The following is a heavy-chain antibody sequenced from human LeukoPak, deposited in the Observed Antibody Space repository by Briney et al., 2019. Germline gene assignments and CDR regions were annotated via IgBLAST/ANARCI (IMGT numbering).Heavy chain of an antibody. Sequence: GGSLKVSCAASGFTFSSYDMHWVRQATGKGLEWVSAIGTAGDTFYPGSVKGRFTISRENAKNSLYLQMNSLRAGDTAVYYCARGSYSSSWGIDYWGPGNLGTVSS. CDR2: IGTAGDT. V-gene: IGHV3-13*04. CDR3: ARGSYSSSWGIDY. D-gene: IGHD6-13*01. J-gene: IGHJ4*02. CDR1: GFTFSSYD.